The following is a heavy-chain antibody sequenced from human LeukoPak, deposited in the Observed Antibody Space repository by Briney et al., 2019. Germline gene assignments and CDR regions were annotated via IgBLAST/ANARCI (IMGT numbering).Heavy chain of an antibody. CDR1: GFTFSSYG. CDR3: AKGLSEYGDYFDTLDYYMDV. CDR2: ISHDAKST. V-gene: IGHV3-30*18. D-gene: IGHD4-17*01. Sequence: GGSLRLSCATSGFTFSSYGMHWVRQVPGKGLEWVTVISHDAKSTYHVDSVKGRFTISRDNSKNTLYLQMNSLRAEDTAVYYCAKGLSEYGDYFDTLDYYMDVWGKGTTVTVSS. J-gene: IGHJ6*03.